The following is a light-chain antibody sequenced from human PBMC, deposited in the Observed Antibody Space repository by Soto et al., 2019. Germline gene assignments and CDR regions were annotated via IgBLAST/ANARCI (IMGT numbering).Light chain of an antibody. CDR2: GAS. J-gene: IGKJ1*01. V-gene: IGKV3-20*01. Sequence: EIVLTQPPGTLSLSPGERATLSCRASQNVISNYLAWYQQKPGQAPRLLIYGASTRATGIPDRFSGSGSGTDFTLTISRLEPEDFAVYYCQQYGGSPWTFGQGTKVDIK. CDR3: QQYGGSPWT. CDR1: QNVISNY.